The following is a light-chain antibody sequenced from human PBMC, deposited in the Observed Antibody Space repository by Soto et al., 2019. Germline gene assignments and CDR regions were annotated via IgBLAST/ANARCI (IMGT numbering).Light chain of an antibody. CDR1: QSVSSSY. J-gene: IGKJ5*01. V-gene: IGKV3-20*01. Sequence: EIVLTQPPGTLSFSPGERATLSCRASQSVSSSYLAWYQQKPGQAPRLLIYGASSRATGIPDRFSGSGSGTDFTLTISSLQPEDFATYYCQQSYSTPTFGQGTRLEIK. CDR2: GAS. CDR3: QQSYSTPT.